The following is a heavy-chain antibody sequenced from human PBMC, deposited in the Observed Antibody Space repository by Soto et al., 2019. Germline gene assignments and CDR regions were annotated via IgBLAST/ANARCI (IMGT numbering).Heavy chain of an antibody. J-gene: IGHJ4*02. Sequence: SETLSLTCTVSGGSISSEYYHWTWIRQAPGKGLEWIGYIYYSGSTNYNPSLQSRVTISVDTSKNQFSLKLSSVTAADTAVYYCARLGVCSGGSCYYPYYFDYWGQGTLVTV. CDR1: GGSISSEYYH. CDR3: ARLGVCSGGSCYYPYYFDY. D-gene: IGHD2-15*01. CDR2: IYYSGST. V-gene: IGHV4-61*01.